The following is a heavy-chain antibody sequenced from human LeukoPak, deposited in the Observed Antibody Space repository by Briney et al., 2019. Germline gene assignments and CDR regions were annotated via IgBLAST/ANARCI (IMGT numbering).Heavy chain of an antibody. J-gene: IGHJ4*02. D-gene: IGHD5-24*01. CDR1: GFTFSSYS. CDR3: ARDAVEMATIFAFYY. V-gene: IGHV3-21*01. Sequence: GGSLRLSCAASGFTFSSYSMNWVRQAPGKGLEWVSSISSSSSCIYYADSVKGRFTISRDNAKNSLYLQMNSLRAEDTAVYYCARDAVEMATIFAFYYWGQGTLVTVSS. CDR2: ISSSSSCI.